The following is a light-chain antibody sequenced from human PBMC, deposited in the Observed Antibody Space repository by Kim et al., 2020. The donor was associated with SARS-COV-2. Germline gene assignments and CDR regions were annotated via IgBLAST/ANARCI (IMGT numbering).Light chain of an antibody. V-gene: IGKV3-20*01. CDR1: QSVSGNF. Sequence: PGERATLSCRASQSVSGNFLAWYQQKPGQAPRLLIHGTSSRAAGIPDRFSGSGSGTDFTLTISRLEAEDFAVYYCQQYGTSLTWTFGQGTKVDIK. CDR2: GTS. J-gene: IGKJ1*01. CDR3: QQYGTSLTWT.